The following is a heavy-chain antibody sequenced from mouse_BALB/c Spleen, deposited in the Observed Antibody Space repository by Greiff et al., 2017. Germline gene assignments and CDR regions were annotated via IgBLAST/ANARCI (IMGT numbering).Heavy chain of an antibody. D-gene: IGHD2-14*01. Sequence: QVQLQQSGAELVRPGTSVKVSCKASGYAFTNYLIEWVKQRPGQGLEWIGVINPGSGGTNYNEKFKGKATLTADKSSSTAYMQLSSLTSDDSAVYFCAGEYDGCMDYWGQGTSVTVSS. CDR2: INPGSGGT. J-gene: IGHJ4*01. V-gene: IGHV1-54*01. CDR3: AGEYDGCMDY. CDR1: GYAFTNYL.